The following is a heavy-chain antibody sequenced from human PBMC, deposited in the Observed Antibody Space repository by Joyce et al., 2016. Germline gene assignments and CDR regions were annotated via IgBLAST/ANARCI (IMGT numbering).Heavy chain of an antibody. CDR2: IYYTGNT. CDR3: AREVSSDYGFDS. V-gene: IGHV4-39*07. CDR1: SDSVGSSSYY. Sequence: QLQLQESGPGLVKSSETLSLTCSVSSDSVGSSSYYWGWIRQPPGKGLEWIGSIYYTGNTFYNLSLKSRVTMSVDTSKNQFSLKLISVTAADTAVYYCAREVSSDYGFDSWGQGALVTVSS. J-gene: IGHJ4*02. D-gene: IGHD4-17*01.